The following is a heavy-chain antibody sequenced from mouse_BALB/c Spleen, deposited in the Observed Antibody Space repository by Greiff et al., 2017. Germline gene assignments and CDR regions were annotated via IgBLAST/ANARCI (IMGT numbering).Heavy chain of an antibody. CDR2: IYPGNSDT. J-gene: IGHJ4*01. CDR3: TRDTTASYAMDY. D-gene: IGHD1-2*01. Sequence: VQLQQSGTVLARPGASVKMSCKASGYSFTSYWMHWVKQRPGQGLEWIGAIYPGNSDTSYNQKFKGKAKLTAVTSASTAYMELSILTNEDSAVYYCTRDTTASYAMDYWGQGTSVTVSS. CDR1: GYSFTSYW. V-gene: IGHV1-5*01.